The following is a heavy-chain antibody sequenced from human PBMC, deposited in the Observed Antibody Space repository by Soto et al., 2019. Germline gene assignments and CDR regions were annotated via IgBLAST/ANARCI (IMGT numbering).Heavy chain of an antibody. D-gene: IGHD6-19*01. CDR1: GYTFTSYG. CDR3: AREPVAGIWFDP. CDR2: INSYNGNT. V-gene: IGHV1-18*01. J-gene: IGHJ5*02. Sequence: VASVKVSCKASGYTFTSYGISWVRQAPGQGLEWMGWINSYNGNTSYAQKLQGRVTMTTDTSTSTAYMELRSLRSDDTAVYYCAREPVAGIWFDPWGQGTLVTVSS.